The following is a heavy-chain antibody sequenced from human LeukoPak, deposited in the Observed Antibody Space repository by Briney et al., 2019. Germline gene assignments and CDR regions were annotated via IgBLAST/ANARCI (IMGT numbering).Heavy chain of an antibody. V-gene: IGHV3-48*03. CDR2: ISSSGSTI. J-gene: IGHJ4*02. CDR1: GFTFSSYE. D-gene: IGHD3-22*01. Sequence: GGSLRLSCAASGFTFSSYEMSWVRQAPGKGLEWVSYISSSGSTIYYADSVKGRFTISRDNAKNSLYLQMNSLRAEDTAVYYCARGSYYYDSSGYPGFSTFDYWGQGTLVTVSS. CDR3: ARGSYYYDSSGYPGFSTFDY.